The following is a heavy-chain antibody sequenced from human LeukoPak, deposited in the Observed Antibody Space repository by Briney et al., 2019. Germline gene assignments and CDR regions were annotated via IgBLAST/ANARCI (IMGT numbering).Heavy chain of an antibody. Sequence: GGSLRLSCAASGFTFSDYYMSWIRQAPGKGLEWVSYISSSGSTIYYADSVKGRFTISRDNAKNSLYLQMNSLRAEDTAVYYCARDRAHSSGWYEGWFDPWGQGTLVTVSS. CDR2: ISSSGSTI. CDR3: ARDRAHSSGWYEGWFDP. CDR1: GFTFSDYY. J-gene: IGHJ5*02. D-gene: IGHD6-19*01. V-gene: IGHV3-11*04.